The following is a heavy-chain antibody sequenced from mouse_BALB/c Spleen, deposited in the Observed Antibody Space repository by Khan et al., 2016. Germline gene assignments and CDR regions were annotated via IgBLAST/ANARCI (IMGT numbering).Heavy chain of an antibody. CDR3: ARGNYNFLFAMDY. Sequence: QVQLQQSGAEMVRPGTSVKVSCKASGYAFTKYLIEWVKQRPGQGLEWIGVINPGSGGTNFNEEFKAKATLTADKSSSAAYMQLSSLTSDDSAVYFCARGNYNFLFAMDYWGQGTSVTVAS. V-gene: IGHV1-54*01. CDR2: INPGSGGT. J-gene: IGHJ4*01. D-gene: IGHD2-1*01. CDR1: GYAFTKYL.